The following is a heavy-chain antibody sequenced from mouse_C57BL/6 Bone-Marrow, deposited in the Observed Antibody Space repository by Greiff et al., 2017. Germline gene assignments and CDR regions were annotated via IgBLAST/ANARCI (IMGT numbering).Heavy chain of an antibody. J-gene: IGHJ4*01. CDR2: INPNNGGT. CDR1: GYTFTDYN. D-gene: IGHD1-1*01. Sequence: VQLKQSGPELVKPGASVKIPCKASGYTFTDYNMDWVKQSHGKSLEWIGDINPNNGGTFYNQKFKGKATLTVDKSASTAYMELRSLTSEDTAVYYCARCLTTVVATYYYAIDYWGQGTSVTVSS. CDR3: ARCLTTVVATYYYAIDY. V-gene: IGHV1-18*01.